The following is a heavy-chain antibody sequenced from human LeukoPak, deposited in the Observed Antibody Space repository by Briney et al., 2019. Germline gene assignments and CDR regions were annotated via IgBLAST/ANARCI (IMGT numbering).Heavy chain of an antibody. Sequence: ASVKVSCKASGYTFTSYGISWVRQAPGQGLEWMGWISAYNGNTNYAQKLQGRVTMTTDTSTSTAYMELRSLRSDDTAVYYCARDLQNYYDSSGSRHHFQHWGQGTLVTVSS. CDR1: GYTFTSYG. D-gene: IGHD3-22*01. CDR3: ARDLQNYYDSSGSRHHFQH. CDR2: ISAYNGNT. J-gene: IGHJ1*01. V-gene: IGHV1-18*01.